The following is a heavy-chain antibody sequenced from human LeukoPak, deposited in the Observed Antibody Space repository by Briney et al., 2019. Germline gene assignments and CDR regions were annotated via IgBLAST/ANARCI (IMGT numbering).Heavy chain of an antibody. CDR3: ARHGSTDYFDY. Sequence: SETLSLTCAVSGGSISSTTSYWGWIRQPPGKGLEWIGRIYYSGSTFYNPSLKSRVTISVDTSKNQLSLRLSSVTAADTAVYYCARHGSTDYFDYWGQGTLVTVSS. CDR2: IYYSGST. D-gene: IGHD2-2*03. CDR1: GGSISSTTSY. J-gene: IGHJ4*02. V-gene: IGHV4-39*01.